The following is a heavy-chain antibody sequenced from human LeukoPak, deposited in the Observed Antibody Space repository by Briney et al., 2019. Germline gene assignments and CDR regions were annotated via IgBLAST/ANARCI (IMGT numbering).Heavy chain of an antibody. CDR2: IKTKTDGGTT. D-gene: IGHD3-10*01. Sequence: GGSLRLSCTASGFTFGDYAMSWFRQAPGKGLEWVGRIKTKTDGGTTDYAAPVKGRFTISRDDSKNTLYLQMNSLKTEDTAVYYCTTDYGSDAFDIWGQGTMVTVSS. CDR3: TTDYGSDAFDI. V-gene: IGHV3-15*01. CDR1: GFTFGDYA. J-gene: IGHJ3*02.